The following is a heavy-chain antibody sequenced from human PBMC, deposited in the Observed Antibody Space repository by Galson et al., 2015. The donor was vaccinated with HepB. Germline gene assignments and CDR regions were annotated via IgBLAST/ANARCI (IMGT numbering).Heavy chain of an antibody. CDR1: GATFITYT. CDR3: ARNTVEGAFDI. CDR2: IDAGNGNT. J-gene: IGHJ3*02. D-gene: IGHD5-12*01. V-gene: IGHV1-3*01. Sequence: SVKVSCKASGATFITYTMHWVRQAPGQRLEWMGWIDAGNGNTKYSQRFQDRVTITRDTPASTAYMELSSLRSEDTAVYYCARNTVEGAFDIWGQGTMVTVSS.